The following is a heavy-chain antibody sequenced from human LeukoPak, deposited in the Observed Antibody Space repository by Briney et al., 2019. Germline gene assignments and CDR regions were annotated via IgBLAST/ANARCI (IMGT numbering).Heavy chain of an antibody. V-gene: IGHV3-33*01. Sequence: GGSLRLSCAASGFTFSSYAMHWVRQAPGKGLEWVAVIWYDGSDKYYADSVKGRFTLSRDNSKNTLYLQMNSLRAEDMAVYYCARVAGSGSYYSATLDYWGQGTLVSVSS. CDR3: ARVAGSGSYYSATLDY. CDR2: IWYDGSDK. CDR1: GFTFSSYA. J-gene: IGHJ4*02. D-gene: IGHD3-10*01.